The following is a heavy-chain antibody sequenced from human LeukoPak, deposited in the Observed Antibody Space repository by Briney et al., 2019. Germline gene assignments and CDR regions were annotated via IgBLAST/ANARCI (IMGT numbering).Heavy chain of an antibody. V-gene: IGHV3-30-3*01. J-gene: IGHJ4*02. CDR1: GFTFSSYA. D-gene: IGHD5-18*01. CDR2: ISYDGSNK. CDR3: AKDNGYSEIDY. Sequence: GGSLRLSFAASGFTFSSYAMHWVRQAPGKGLEWVAVISYDGSNKYYADSVKGRFTISRDNAKNSLYLQMNSLRAEDTAVYYCAKDNGYSEIDYWGQGTLVTVSS.